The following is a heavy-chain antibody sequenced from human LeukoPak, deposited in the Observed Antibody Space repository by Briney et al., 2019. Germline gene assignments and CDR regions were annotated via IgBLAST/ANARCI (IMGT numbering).Heavy chain of an antibody. CDR2: INHSGST. Sequence: PSETLSLTCAVYGGSFSGYYWSWIRQPPGKGLEWIGEINHSGSTNYNPSLKSRVTISVGTSKNQFSLKLSSVTAADTAVYYCARVLYYYDSSGYYAYWGQGTLVTVSS. V-gene: IGHV4-34*01. CDR1: GGSFSGYY. J-gene: IGHJ4*02. D-gene: IGHD3-22*01. CDR3: ARVLYYYDSSGYYAY.